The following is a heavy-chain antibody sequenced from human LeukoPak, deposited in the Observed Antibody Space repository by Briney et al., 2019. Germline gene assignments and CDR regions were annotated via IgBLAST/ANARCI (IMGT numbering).Heavy chain of an antibody. Sequence: PGGSLRLSCAASGFTFNSHAMSWVRQAPGMGLDWVSSTSGNGRTTYYADSVKGRFTVSRDSSQDTMYLQMNSLRAEDTAVYYCAKDGEGQYDDYAYYRGMEVWGQGTMVTVSS. V-gene: IGHV3-23*01. D-gene: IGHD4-17*01. CDR3: AKDGEGQYDDYAYYRGMEV. J-gene: IGHJ6*02. CDR1: GFTFNSHA. CDR2: TSGNGRTT.